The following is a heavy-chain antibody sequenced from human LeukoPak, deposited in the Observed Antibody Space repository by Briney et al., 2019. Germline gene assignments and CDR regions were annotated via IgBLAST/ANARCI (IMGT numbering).Heavy chain of an antibody. V-gene: IGHV3-33*01. CDR1: GFTFSSYG. D-gene: IGHD3-10*01. CDR3: ALGVRGFDAFDI. CDR2: IWYDGSNK. J-gene: IGHJ3*02. Sequence: PGRSLRLSCAASGFTFSSYGMHWVRQAPGKGLEWVAVIWYDGSNKYYADSVKGRFTISRDNPKNTLYLQMNSLRAEDTAVYYCALGVRGFDAFDIWGQGTMVTVSS.